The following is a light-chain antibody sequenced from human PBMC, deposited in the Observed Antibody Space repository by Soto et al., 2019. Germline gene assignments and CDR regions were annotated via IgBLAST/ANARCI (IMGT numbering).Light chain of an antibody. Sequence: EIVLTQSPSTMCVSSGERATLSCRASQSVSSNLAWYQQKPGQAPRLLIYGVSTRATGIPARFSGSGSGTEFTLTISSLQSEDFAVYFCQQYNGTPTTFGQGTRLEIK. CDR3: QQYNGTPTT. CDR2: GVS. J-gene: IGKJ5*01. CDR1: QSVSSN. V-gene: IGKV3-15*01.